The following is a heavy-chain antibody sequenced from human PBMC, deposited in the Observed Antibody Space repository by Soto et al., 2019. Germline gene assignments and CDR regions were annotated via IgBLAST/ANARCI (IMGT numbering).Heavy chain of an antibody. D-gene: IGHD1-26*01. Sequence: GVLRLSCAISGFSGSSNYLSWVRQAPGKGLEWVSVHYSGGSTYYADSVQGRFTISRDKSNNTLYLQMRRVRAEDTAVYFCARHRHPRGTVGATSPLDPWGQGTQVTVSS. CDR2: HYSGGST. J-gene: IGHJ5*02. CDR3: ARHRHPRGTVGATSPLDP. V-gene: IGHV3-53*01. CDR1: GFSGSSNY.